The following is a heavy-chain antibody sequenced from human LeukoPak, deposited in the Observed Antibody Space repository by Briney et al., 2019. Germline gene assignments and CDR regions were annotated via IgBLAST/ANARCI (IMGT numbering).Heavy chain of an antibody. Sequence: SETLSLTCTDSGGSISSSSYYWGWIRQPPGKGLEWIGSIYYSGSTYYNPSLKSRVTISVDTSKNQFSLKLSSVTAADTAVYYCARVHSGWYYWGQGTLVTVSS. D-gene: IGHD6-19*01. V-gene: IGHV4-39*07. CDR1: GGSISSSSYY. CDR3: ARVHSGWYY. J-gene: IGHJ4*02. CDR2: IYYSGST.